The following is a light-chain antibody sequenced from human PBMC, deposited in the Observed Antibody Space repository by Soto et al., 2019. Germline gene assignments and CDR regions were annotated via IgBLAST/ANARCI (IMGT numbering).Light chain of an antibody. CDR2: ASV. J-gene: IGKJ5*01. Sequence: EIVLTHSPATLSLSPCERATLSFRASQTVSSSLAWYQQRPGQPPRLLIYASVNRATGIPDRFSGSASGTDFTLTINRLEPEDFAVYYCQLYGNSPPFGQGTRLEIK. V-gene: IGKV3-11*01. CDR1: QTVSSS. CDR3: QLYGNSPP.